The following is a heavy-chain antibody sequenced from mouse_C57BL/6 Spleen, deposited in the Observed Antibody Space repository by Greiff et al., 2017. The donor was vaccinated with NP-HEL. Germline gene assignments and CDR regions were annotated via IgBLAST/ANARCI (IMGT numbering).Heavy chain of an antibody. J-gene: IGHJ4*01. CDR2: IHPNSGST. D-gene: IGHD1-1*01. V-gene: IGHV1-64*01. Sequence: VQLQQPGAELVKPGASVKLSCKASGYTFTSYWMHWVKQRPGQGLEWIGMIHPNSGSTNYNEKFKSKATLTVDKSSSTAYMQLSSLTSEDSAVYYCASTTVVGDYAMDYWGQGTSVTVSS. CDR3: ASTTVVGDYAMDY. CDR1: GYTFTSYW.